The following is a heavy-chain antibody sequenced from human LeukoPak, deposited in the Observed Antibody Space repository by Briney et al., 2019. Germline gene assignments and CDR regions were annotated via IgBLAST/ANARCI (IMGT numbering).Heavy chain of an antibody. Sequence: SETLSLTCAVYGENFSIYLYSWIRQPPGKGLEWIGEINHGGSTSYNPSLKSRVTISVDTSKNQFSLRLSSVTAADTAVYYCARHFYCDYTYYYYYYMDVWGKGTTVTVSS. CDR1: GENFSIYL. CDR2: INHGGST. D-gene: IGHD4-17*01. V-gene: IGHV4-34*01. CDR3: ARHFYCDYTYYYYYYMDV. J-gene: IGHJ6*03.